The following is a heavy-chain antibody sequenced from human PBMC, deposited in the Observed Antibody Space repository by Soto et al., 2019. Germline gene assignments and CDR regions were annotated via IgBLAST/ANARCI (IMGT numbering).Heavy chain of an antibody. J-gene: IGHJ5*02. CDR2: INAGNGNT. CDR3: ARDKVNRSSWYEGFDP. CDR1: GYTFTSYA. Sequence: ASVKVSCKASGYTFTSYAMHWVRQAPGQRLEWMGWINAGNGNTKYSQKFQGRVTITRDTSASTAYMELSSLRSEDTAVYYCARDKVNRSSWYEGFDPPGQGTLVTVPS. V-gene: IGHV1-3*01. D-gene: IGHD6-13*01.